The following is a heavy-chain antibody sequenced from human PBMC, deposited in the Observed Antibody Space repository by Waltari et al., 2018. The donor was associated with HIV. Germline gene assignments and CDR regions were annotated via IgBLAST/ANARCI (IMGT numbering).Heavy chain of an antibody. CDR1: GFTFGDYA. CDR3: TRVEGDYYDINRYYFDY. D-gene: IGHD3-22*01. Sequence: EVQLVESGGGLVQPGRSLRLSCTASGFTFGDYAMSWVRQAPGKGLEWVGFIRSKAYGGTTEYAASVKGRFTISRDDSKSIAYLQMNSLKTEDTAVYYCTRVEGDYYDINRYYFDYWGQGTLVTVSS. J-gene: IGHJ4*02. V-gene: IGHV3-49*04. CDR2: IRSKAYGGTT.